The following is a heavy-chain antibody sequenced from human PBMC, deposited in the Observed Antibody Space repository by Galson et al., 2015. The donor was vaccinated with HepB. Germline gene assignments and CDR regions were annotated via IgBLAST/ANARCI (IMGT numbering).Heavy chain of an antibody. Sequence: SLRLSCAPSGLSFSSFWMNWVRQVPGTGLLWVSRISRGGNTRNYADSVEGRFTIFRDNANSALYLEMNSLRAEDTAVYYCARGASYYDWTGYPDEKYCGMDVWGQGTTVIVSS. CDR3: ARGASYYDWTGYPDEKYCGMDV. CDR1: GLSFSSFW. V-gene: IGHV3-74*01. D-gene: IGHD3/OR15-3a*01. J-gene: IGHJ6*02. CDR2: ISRGGNTR.